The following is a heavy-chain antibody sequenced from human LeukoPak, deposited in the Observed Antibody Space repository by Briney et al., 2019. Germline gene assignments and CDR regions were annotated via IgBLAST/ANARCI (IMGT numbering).Heavy chain of an antibody. D-gene: IGHD1-26*01. CDR3: AGGYSGSYYDQYYFDY. CDR2: VYSSGST. J-gene: IGHJ4*02. V-gene: IGHV4-59*02. Sequence: PSETLSLTCTVSGTSVISHDWSWIRQPPGKGLESIGYVYSSGSTNYNPSLKSRVTISVDTSKNQFSLKLSSVTAADTAVYYCAGGYSGSYYDQYYFDYWGQGTLVTVSS. CDR1: GTSVISHD.